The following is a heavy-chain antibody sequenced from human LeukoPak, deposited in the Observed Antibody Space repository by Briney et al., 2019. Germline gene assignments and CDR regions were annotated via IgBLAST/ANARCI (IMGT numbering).Heavy chain of an antibody. CDR2: ISIDGSTT. D-gene: IGHD3-22*01. J-gene: IGHJ4*02. V-gene: IGHV3-74*01. Sequence: PGGSLRLSCAASGFTFSNFWIHWVRNAPGKGLVWVSRISIDGSTTNYAGSVKGRFTISRDNAKNTVSLQMNGLRVEDTAVYYCARVRTTYYYDTTGYSFDHWGQGTLVTVSS. CDR3: ARVRTTYYYDTTGYSFDH. CDR1: GFTFSNFW.